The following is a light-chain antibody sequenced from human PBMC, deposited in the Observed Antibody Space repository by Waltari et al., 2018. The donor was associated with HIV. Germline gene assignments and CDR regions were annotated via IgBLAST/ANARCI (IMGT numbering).Light chain of an antibody. CDR3: QSYDSSLSSVV. CDR2: SNS. V-gene: IGLV1-40*01. J-gene: IGLJ2*01. Sequence: QSVLTQPPSVSGAPGQRVTISCSGSSSNIGTGYDVQWYQQLPGTAPKLLMYSNSYRPSWVPDRFSGSKSGTSASLAITGLQAEDEADYYCQSYDSSLSSVVFGGGTKLTVL. CDR1: SSNIGTGYD.